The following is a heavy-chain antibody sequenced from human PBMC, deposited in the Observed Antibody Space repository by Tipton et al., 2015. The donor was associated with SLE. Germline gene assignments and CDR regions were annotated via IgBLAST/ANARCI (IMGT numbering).Heavy chain of an antibody. V-gene: IGHV4-30-2*01. J-gene: IGHJ1*01. Sequence: TLSLTCAVSGGSISSGGYSWSWIRQPPGKGLEWIGYIYHSGSTYYNPSLKSRVTISVDRSKNQFSLKLSSVTAADTAVYYCARGRGLEGRYWGQGTLVTVSS. CDR3: ARGRGLEGRY. D-gene: IGHD3-3*01. CDR2: IYHSGST. CDR1: GGSISSGGYS.